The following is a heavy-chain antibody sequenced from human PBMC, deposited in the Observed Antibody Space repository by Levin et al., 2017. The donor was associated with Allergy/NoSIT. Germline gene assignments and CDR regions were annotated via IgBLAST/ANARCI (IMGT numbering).Heavy chain of an antibody. V-gene: IGHV3-48*02. CDR3: ARDPATSGYYPDS. D-gene: IGHD3-22*01. CDR1: GFTFSAYS. CDR2: ISSSSTI. Sequence: GESLKISCAASGFTFSAYSMNWVRQAPGKGLEWVSYISSSSTIYSADSVKARFSISRDNAKNSLYLQMNNLRDEDTAVYYCARDPATSGYYPDSWGQGTLVTVSS. J-gene: IGHJ4*02.